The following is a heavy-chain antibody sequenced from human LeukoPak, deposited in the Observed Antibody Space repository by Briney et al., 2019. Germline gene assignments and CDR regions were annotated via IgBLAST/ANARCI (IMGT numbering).Heavy chain of an antibody. V-gene: IGHV3-74*01. CDR3: TTDTFGARDS. CDR2: INEDGSST. CDR1: GFTFNTYP. D-gene: IGHD3-10*01. Sequence: GGSLRLSCTASGFTFNTYPMHWVRQGPGKGLVWVSRINEDGSSTSYAESVRGRFTISRDNAKNTLYLQMNSLRAEDAAVYYCTTDTFGARDSWGQGTLVTVSS. J-gene: IGHJ4*02.